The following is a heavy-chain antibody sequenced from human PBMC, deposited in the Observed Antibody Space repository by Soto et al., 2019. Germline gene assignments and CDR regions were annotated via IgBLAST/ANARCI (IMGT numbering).Heavy chain of an antibody. D-gene: IGHD3-22*01. CDR2: IYYSGST. CDR1: DGSISTSSYF. CDR3: ARDYDSSGDY. V-gene: IGHV4-39*01. J-gene: IGHJ4*02. Sequence: QLQLQESGPGLVKPSETLSLTCTVSDGSISTSSYFWGWIRQPPGKGLEWIGSIYYSGSTYYNPSLNSRVTISVDTSKNQFSLKRSSVTAADTAVYYCARDYDSSGDYWGQGTLVTVSS.